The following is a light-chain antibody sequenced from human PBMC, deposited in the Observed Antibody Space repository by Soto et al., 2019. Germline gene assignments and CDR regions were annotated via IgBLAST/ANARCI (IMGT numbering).Light chain of an antibody. CDR2: GAS. CDR1: QSVSSN. CDR3: QQYGSSGT. V-gene: IGKV3-15*01. J-gene: IGKJ1*01. Sequence: EIVMTQSPATLSVSPGERATLSCRASQSVSSNLAWYKQKPGQAPRLLIYGASTRATGIPARFSGSGSGTEFTLTISSLQSEDFAVYYCQQYGSSGTFGQGTKVDI.